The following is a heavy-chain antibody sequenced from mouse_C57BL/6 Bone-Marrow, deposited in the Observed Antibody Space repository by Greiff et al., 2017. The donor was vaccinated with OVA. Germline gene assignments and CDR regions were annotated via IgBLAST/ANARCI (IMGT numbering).Heavy chain of an antibody. V-gene: IGHV3-6*01. J-gene: IGHJ1*03. CDR1: GYSITSGYY. CDR2: ISYDGSN. CDR3: ARRWSSYWYFDV. Sequence: EVQRVESGPGLVKPSQSLSLTCSVTGYSITSGYYWNWIRQFPGNKLEWMGYISYDGSNNYNPSLKNRISITRDTSKNQFFLKLNSVTTEDTATYYCARRWSSYWYFDVWGTGTTVTVSS. D-gene: IGHD2-3*01.